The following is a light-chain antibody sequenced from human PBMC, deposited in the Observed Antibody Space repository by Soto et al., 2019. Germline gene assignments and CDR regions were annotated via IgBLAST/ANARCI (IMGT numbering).Light chain of an antibody. CDR1: QSVSSNS. Sequence: EIVLTQSPGTLALSPGERATLSCRATQSVSSNSLVWYQHKPGQAPRLLIYGASSRATGIPDRFSGGGSGTEFTLTISRLEPEDFAVYYCQQFGSSPWAFGQVTRVEIK. CDR3: QQFGSSPWA. J-gene: IGKJ1*01. V-gene: IGKV3-20*01. CDR2: GAS.